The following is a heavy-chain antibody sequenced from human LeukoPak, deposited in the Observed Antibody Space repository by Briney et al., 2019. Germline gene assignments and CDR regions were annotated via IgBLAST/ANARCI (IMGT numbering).Heavy chain of an antibody. J-gene: IGHJ4*02. CDR3: GGFWSGYFDY. D-gene: IGHD3-3*01. V-gene: IGHV3-11*04. CDR1: GFAFSDYY. CDR2: ISSSGSTI. Sequence: VGSLRLSCAASGFAFSDYYMSWIRQAPGKGLEWVSYISSSGSTIYYADSVKGRFTISRDNAKNSLYLQMNSLRAEDTAAYYCGGFWSGYFDYWGQGTLVTVSS.